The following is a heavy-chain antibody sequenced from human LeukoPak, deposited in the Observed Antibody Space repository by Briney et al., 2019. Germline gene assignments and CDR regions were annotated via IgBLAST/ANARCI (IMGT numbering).Heavy chain of an antibody. CDR2: IKQDGSEK. CDR1: GFTFSSYW. D-gene: IGHD1-26*01. J-gene: IGHJ3*02. Sequence: PGGSLRLSCAASGFTFSSYWMSWVRQAPGKGLEWVANIKQDGSEKYYVDSVKGRFTISRDNAKNSLYLQMNSLRAEDTAVYYCARAPRSYYRDAFDIWGQGTMVTVSS. CDR3: ARAPRSYYRDAFDI. V-gene: IGHV3-7*01.